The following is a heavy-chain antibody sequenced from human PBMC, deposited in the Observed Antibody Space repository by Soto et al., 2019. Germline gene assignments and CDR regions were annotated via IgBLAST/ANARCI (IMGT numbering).Heavy chain of an antibody. CDR1: GLTFSIYG. D-gene: IGHD6-6*01. Sequence: GGSLRLSCAASGLTFSIYGMHWVRHAPGKGLEWVAVISYDGGNKYYADSVKGRFTISRDNSKNTLYLQMNSLRAEDTAVYYCASTSIAARPGFDYWGQGTLVTVSS. J-gene: IGHJ4*02. CDR2: ISYDGGNK. V-gene: IGHV3-30*03. CDR3: ASTSIAARPGFDY.